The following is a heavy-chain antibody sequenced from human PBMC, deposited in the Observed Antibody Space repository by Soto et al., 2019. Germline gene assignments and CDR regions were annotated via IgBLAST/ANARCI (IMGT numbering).Heavy chain of an antibody. Sequence: PGESLKISCKGSGYSFTSYWIGWVRQMPGKGLKWMGIIYPGDSDTRYSTSFQGQVTISADKSIRTAYLQWSSLMASDTAMYYCASPWRSSIVVTSLAAFPMVYGMDGWGKGTRVTVPS. CDR2: IYPGDSDT. D-gene: IGHD2-15*01. V-gene: IGHV5-51*01. J-gene: IGHJ6*04. CDR3: ASPWRSSIVVTSLAAFPMVYGMDG. CDR1: GYSFTSYW.